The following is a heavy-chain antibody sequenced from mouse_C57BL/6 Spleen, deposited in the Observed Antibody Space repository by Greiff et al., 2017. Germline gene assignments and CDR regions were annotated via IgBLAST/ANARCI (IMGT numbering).Heavy chain of an antibody. CDR3: ASEGIYYDDPSY. V-gene: IGHV1-4*01. J-gene: IGHJ3*01. D-gene: IGHD2-13*01. CDR1: GYTFTSYT. CDR2: INPSSGYT. Sequence: QVQLQQSGAELARPGASVKMSCKASGYTFTSYTMHWVKQRPGQGLEWIGYINPSSGYTKYNQKFKDKATLTADKSSSTAYMQLSSLTSEDSAVYFCASEGIYYDDPSYWGQGTLVTVSA.